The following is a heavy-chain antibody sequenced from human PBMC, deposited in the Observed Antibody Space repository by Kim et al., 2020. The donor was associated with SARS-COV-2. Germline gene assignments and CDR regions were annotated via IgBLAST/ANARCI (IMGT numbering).Heavy chain of an antibody. CDR1: GFTFSSYS. D-gene: IGHD2-2*01. V-gene: IGHV3-21*01. Sequence: GGSLRLSCAASGFTFSSYSMNWVRQAPGKGLEWVSSISSSSSYIYYADSVKGRFTISRDNAKNSLYLQMNSLRAEDTAVYYCARIVVPAALSQDYYYYYGMDVWGQGTTVTVSS. CDR3: ARIVVPAALSQDYYYYYGMDV. CDR2: ISSSSSYI. J-gene: IGHJ6*02.